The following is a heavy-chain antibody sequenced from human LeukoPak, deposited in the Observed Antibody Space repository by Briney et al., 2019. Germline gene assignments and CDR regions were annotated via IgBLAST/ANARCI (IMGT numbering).Heavy chain of an antibody. V-gene: IGHV3-23*01. CDR3: GKTTVGYSSGQKPAWPVDY. Sequence: GGSLRLSCEASGFTFGSYAMYWVRQAPGKGLEWVAGIFGSGGSPHYADSVKGRFTISRDNSPNTVYLHINSLRAEDTAVYYCGKTTVGYSSGQKPAWPVDYWGQGTLVTVSS. CDR2: IFGSGGSP. CDR1: GFTFGSYA. J-gene: IGHJ4*02. D-gene: IGHD5-18*01.